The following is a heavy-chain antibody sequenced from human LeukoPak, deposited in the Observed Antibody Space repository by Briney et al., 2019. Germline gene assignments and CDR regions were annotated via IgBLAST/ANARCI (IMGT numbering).Heavy chain of an antibody. CDR1: GGSFSGYY. V-gene: IGHV4-34*01. D-gene: IGHD5-12*01. J-gene: IGHJ6*03. CDR3: AREDIVATGWIPGYMDV. CDR2: INHSGST. Sequence: SETLSLTCAVYGGSFSGYYWGWIRQPPGKGLEWIGEINHSGSTNYNPSLKSRVTISVDTSKNQFSLQLNSVTPEDTAVYYCAREDIVATGWIPGYMDVWGKGTTVTVSS.